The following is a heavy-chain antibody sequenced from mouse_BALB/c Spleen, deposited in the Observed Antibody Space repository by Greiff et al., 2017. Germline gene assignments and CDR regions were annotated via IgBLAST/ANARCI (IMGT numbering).Heavy chain of an antibody. CDR2: IDPYYGGT. V-gene: IGHV1-39*01. CDR3: ARGETIKGFAY. Sequence: EVKLVESGPELEKPGASVKISCKASGYSFTGYNMNWVKQSNGKSLEWIGNIDPYYGGTSYNQKFKGKATLTVDKSASTAYMQLKSLTSEDSAVYYCARGETIKGFAYWGQGTLVTVSA. CDR1: GYSFTGYN. J-gene: IGHJ3*01.